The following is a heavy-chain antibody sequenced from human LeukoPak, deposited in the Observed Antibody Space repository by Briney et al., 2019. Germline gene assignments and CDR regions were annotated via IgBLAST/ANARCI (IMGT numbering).Heavy chain of an antibody. D-gene: IGHD4-11*01. CDR2: IKFDGTAT. CDR1: GFTFSSFW. V-gene: IGHV3-7*01. J-gene: IGHJ4*02. CDR3: ARHSYSLGS. Sequence: GGSLRLSCSGFGFTFSSFWMGWVRQAPGKGLEWVANIKFDGTATNYVDSVRGRFTISRDNAKNSLHLQMNSLRAEDTAVYYCARHSYSLGSWGQGTLVTVSS.